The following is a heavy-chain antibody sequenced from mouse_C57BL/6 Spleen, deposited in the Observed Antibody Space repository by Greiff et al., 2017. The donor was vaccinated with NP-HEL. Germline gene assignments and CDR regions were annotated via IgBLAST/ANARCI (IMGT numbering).Heavy chain of an antibody. Sequence: QVQLKESGPGLVAPSQSLSITCTVSGFSLTSYGVHWVRQPPGKGLEWLVVIWSDGSTTYNSALKSRLSISKDNSKSQVFLKMNSLQTDDTAMYYCARHRYYGSDWYFDVWGTGTTVTVSS. J-gene: IGHJ1*03. D-gene: IGHD1-1*01. CDR2: IWSDGST. CDR3: ARHRYYGSDWYFDV. V-gene: IGHV2-6-1*01. CDR1: GFSLTSYG.